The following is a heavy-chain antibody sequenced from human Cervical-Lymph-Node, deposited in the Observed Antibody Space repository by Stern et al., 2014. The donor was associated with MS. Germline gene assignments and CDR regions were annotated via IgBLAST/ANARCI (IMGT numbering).Heavy chain of an antibody. CDR1: GYIFTGYY. CDR3: AREVSGGFDY. V-gene: IGHV1-2*06. J-gene: IGHJ4*02. Sequence: QDQLVQSGAEVKKAGASVKVSCKASGYIFTGYYIHWVRQAPGQGLEWMGRINPMSGATNNVQKFQGRVTMTRDPSITTAYMELSRLKSDDTAAYYCAREVSGGFDYWGQGTLLSVSS. D-gene: IGHD3-10*02. CDR2: INPMSGAT.